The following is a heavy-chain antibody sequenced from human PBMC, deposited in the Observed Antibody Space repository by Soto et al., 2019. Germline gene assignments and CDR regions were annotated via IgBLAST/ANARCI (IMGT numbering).Heavy chain of an antibody. Sequence: GGSLRLSCAASGFTFSSYEMNWVRQAPGKGLEWVSYISSSGSTIYYADSVKGRFTISRDNAKNSLYLQMNSLRAEDTAVYYCARGTTAGAVYPEQDFDYWGQGTLVTVSS. CDR2: ISSSGSTI. CDR3: ARGTTAGAVYPEQDFDY. D-gene: IGHD1-1*01. J-gene: IGHJ4*02. V-gene: IGHV3-48*03. CDR1: GFTFSSYE.